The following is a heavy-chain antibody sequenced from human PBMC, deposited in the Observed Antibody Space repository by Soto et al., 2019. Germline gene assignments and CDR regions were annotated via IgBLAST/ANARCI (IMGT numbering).Heavy chain of an antibody. J-gene: IGHJ4*02. Sequence: QITLRESGPSLVKPTQTLTLTCTFSGFSLNTTGVGVGWIRQPPGKALEWLALIFWNGDHHYSPSLKTRLTITKDTSKNQVILTMTNLGPVDTATYYCAHNVGSAYLPGFDRWGQGTLVTVS. CDR2: IFWNGDH. CDR3: AHNVGSAYLPGFDR. CDR1: GFSLNTTGVG. V-gene: IGHV2-5*01. D-gene: IGHD3-22*01.